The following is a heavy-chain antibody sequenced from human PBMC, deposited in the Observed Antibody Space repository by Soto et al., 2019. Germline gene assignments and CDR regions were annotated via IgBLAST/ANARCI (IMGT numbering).Heavy chain of an antibody. V-gene: IGHV3-53*01. CDR3: ARSGYYDFWSGYSEYYYGMDV. Sequence: GSLRLSCAASGFTVSSNYMSWVRQAPGKGLEWVSVIYSGGSTYYADSVKGRFTISRDNSKNTLYLQMNSLRAEDTAVYYCARSGYYDFWSGYSEYYYGMDVWGQGTTVTVSS. CDR2: IYSGGST. D-gene: IGHD3-3*01. CDR1: GFTVSSNY. J-gene: IGHJ6*02.